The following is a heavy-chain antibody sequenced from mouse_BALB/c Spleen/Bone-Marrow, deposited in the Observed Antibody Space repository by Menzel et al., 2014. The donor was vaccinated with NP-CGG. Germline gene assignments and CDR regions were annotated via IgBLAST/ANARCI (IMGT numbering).Heavy chain of an antibody. Sequence: VQVVESGAELVKPGASVKMSCKASGYTFTSYWMHWVKQRPGQGLEWIGTIDPSDSYTSYNQKFKGKATLTVDTSSSTAYMQLSSLTSEDSAVYYCTRDDYGYWGQGTTLTVSS. J-gene: IGHJ2*01. D-gene: IGHD2-4*01. CDR2: IDPSDSYT. CDR3: TRDDYGY. CDR1: GYTFTSYW. V-gene: IGHV1S127*01.